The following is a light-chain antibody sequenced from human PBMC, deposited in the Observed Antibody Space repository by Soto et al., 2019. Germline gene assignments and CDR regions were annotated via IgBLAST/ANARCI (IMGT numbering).Light chain of an antibody. CDR2: EVS. J-gene: IGLJ2*01. CDR1: SSDIGKYNL. CDR3: YSNVGVWTFI. V-gene: IGLV2-23*02. Sequence: QSVLTQPASVSGSPGQSITISCTGSSSDIGKYNLVSWYQQQSGNAPKLLLYEVSRRPSGVPTRFTGSKSGNTASLTISSLQPEDEADHYCYSNVGVWTFIFGGGTQLTVL.